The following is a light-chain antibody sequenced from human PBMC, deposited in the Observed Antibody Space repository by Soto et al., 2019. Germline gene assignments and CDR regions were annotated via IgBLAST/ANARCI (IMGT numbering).Light chain of an antibody. V-gene: IGKV3-11*01. Sequence: EIVLTQSPATLSLSPGERATLSCRASQSVSSWLAWYQQKPGQAPRLLIYDASNRATGIPARFSGSGSGTDFPLTISSLEPEDFAVYYCQQRVNWLTFGGGTKVEIK. CDR1: QSVSSW. CDR3: QQRVNWLT. CDR2: DAS. J-gene: IGKJ4*01.